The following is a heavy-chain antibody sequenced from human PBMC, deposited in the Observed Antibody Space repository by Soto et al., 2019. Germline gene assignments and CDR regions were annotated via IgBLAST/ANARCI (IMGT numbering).Heavy chain of an antibody. J-gene: IGHJ6*02. V-gene: IGHV3-11*01. Sequence: GGSLRLSCAASGFTFSDYYMSWIRQAPGKGLEWVSYISSSGSTIYYADSVKGRFTISRDNAKNSLYLQMNSLRAEDTAVYYCARGPRPGLRFLEWLTQEYYYYGMDVWGQGTTVTVSS. D-gene: IGHD3-3*01. CDR1: GFTFSDYY. CDR3: ARGPRPGLRFLEWLTQEYYYYGMDV. CDR2: ISSSGSTI.